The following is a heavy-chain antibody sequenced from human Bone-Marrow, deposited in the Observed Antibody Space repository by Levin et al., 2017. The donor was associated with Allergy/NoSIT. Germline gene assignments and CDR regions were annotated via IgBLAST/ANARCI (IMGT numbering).Heavy chain of an antibody. CDR3: ARVEENYYYYGMDV. CDR2: ISSSSSYI. J-gene: IGHJ6*02. V-gene: IGHV3-21*01. CDR1: GFTFSSYS. Sequence: PGGSLRLSCAASGFTFSSYSMNWVRQAPGKGLEWVSSISSSSSYIYYADSVKGRFTISRDNAKNSLYLQMNSLRAEDTAVYYCARVEENYYYYGMDVWGQGTTVTVSS.